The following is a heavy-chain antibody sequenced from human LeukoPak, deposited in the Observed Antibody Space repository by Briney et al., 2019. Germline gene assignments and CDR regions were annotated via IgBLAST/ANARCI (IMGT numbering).Heavy chain of an antibody. J-gene: IGHJ3*02. V-gene: IGHV4-61*02. CDR1: GDSISSGSYY. Sequence: PSQTLSLTCTVSGDSISSGSYYWSWIRQPAGKGLEWIGRIYTSGSTNYNPSLKSRVTISVDTSKNQFSLKLSSVTAADTAVYYCARDKWELGRAYAFDIWGQGTMVTVSS. CDR2: IYTSGST. D-gene: IGHD1-26*01. CDR3: ARDKWELGRAYAFDI.